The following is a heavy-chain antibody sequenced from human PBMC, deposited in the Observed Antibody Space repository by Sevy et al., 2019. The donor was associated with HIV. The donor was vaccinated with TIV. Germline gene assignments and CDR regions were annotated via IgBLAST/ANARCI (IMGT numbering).Heavy chain of an antibody. V-gene: IGHV1-69*13. J-gene: IGHJ4*02. CDR2: IIPIFGTT. CDR3: GRGVTMIRGGGYYFDY. CDR1: GGTFSSYA. Sequence: ASVKVSCKASGGTFSSYAIHWVRQAPGQGLEWMGGIIPIFGTTNYAQKFQGRVTITADESTSTSNLVLGSLTSEDTAVYYCGRGVTMIRGGGYYFDYWGQGTLVTVSS. D-gene: IGHD3-22*01.